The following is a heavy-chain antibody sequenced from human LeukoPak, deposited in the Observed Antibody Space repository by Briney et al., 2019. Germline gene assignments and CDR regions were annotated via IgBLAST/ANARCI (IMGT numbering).Heavy chain of an antibody. CDR1: GYSISSGYY. J-gene: IGHJ5*02. D-gene: IGHD3-3*01. V-gene: IGHV4-38-2*02. CDR3: ARDSGYYDFWSGYFLSATPGGGFDP. CDR2: IYHSGST. Sequence: SETLSLTCTVSGYSISSGYYWGWIRQPPGKGLEWIGSIYHSGSTYYNPSLKSRVTISVDTSKNQFSLKLSSVTAADTAVYYCARDSGYYDFWSGYFLSATPGGGFDPWGQGTLVTVSS.